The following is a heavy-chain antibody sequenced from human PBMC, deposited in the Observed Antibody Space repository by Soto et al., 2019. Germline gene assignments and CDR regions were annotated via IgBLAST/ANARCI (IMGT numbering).Heavy chain of an antibody. CDR1: GGSISSGDYY. CDR3: ARPRNGSPGLFEY. Sequence: PSETLSLTCTVSGGSISSGDYYWSWIRQPPGKGLEWIGYIYYSGSTYYNPSLKSRVTISVDTSKNQFSLELSSVTAADTAVYYCARPRNGSPGLFEYWGQGSLVT. CDR2: IYYSGST. D-gene: IGHD1-26*01. V-gene: IGHV4-30-4*01. J-gene: IGHJ4*02.